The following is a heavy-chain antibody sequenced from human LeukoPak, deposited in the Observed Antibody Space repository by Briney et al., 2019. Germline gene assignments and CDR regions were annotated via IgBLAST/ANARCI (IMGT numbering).Heavy chain of an antibody. D-gene: IGHD3-16*01. V-gene: IGHV3-7*03. CDR2: INSDGSEG. CDR3: ARGGGLDV. J-gene: IGHJ6*02. Sequence: GGSLRLSCAVSGFTFSGFWMSWSRQAPGKRLEWVASINSDGSEGYYADVVKGRFTISRDNAKNSLYLQMSNLRAEDTAAYFCARGGGLDVWGQGATVTVSS. CDR1: GFTFSGFW.